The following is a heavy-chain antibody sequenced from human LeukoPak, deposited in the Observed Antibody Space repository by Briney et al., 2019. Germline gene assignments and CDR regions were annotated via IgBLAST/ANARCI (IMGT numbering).Heavy chain of an antibody. D-gene: IGHD3-22*01. V-gene: IGHV3-23*01. CDR2: ITASGGST. CDR3: AKGWDRSGQYYFDY. J-gene: IGHJ4*02. Sequence: GGSLRLSCAASGFTFSSYAMTWVRQAPGKGLEWVSAITASGGSTYYADSVKGRFAISRDNSKNTLYLQMNSLRAEDTAVYYCAKGWDRSGQYYFDYWGQGTLVTVSS. CDR1: GFTFSSYA.